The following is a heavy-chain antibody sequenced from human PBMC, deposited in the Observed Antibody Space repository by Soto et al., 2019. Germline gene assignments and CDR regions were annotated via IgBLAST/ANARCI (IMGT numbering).Heavy chain of an antibody. CDR1: GFTFSSYA. D-gene: IGHD3-22*01. Sequence: EVQLLESGGGLVQPGGSLRLSCAASGFTFSSYAMSWVRQAPGKGLEWVSAISGSGGSTYYADSVKGRCTISRDNSKNTLYLQSNSLRAEDTAVYYCAKDDYYDISGYSRLDYWGQGTLVTVSS. J-gene: IGHJ4*02. CDR2: ISGSGGST. V-gene: IGHV3-23*01. CDR3: AKDDYYDISGYSRLDY.